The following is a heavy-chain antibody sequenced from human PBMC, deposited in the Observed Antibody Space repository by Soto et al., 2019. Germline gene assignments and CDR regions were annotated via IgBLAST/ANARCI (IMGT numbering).Heavy chain of an antibody. D-gene: IGHD3-16*01. CDR3: ARTPVVFRVPDY. CDR1: GFTFSSYA. V-gene: IGHV3-23*01. Sequence: GGSLRLSCAASGFTFSSYAMTWVRQAPGKGLEWVSGISGSGGSTYYADSVKGRFTISRDKSKNTLYLQMNSLRAEDTAVYYCARTPVVFRVPDYWGQGTLVTVSS. CDR2: ISGSGGST. J-gene: IGHJ4*02.